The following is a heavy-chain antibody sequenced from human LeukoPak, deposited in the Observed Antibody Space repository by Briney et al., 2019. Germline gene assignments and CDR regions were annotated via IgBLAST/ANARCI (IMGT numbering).Heavy chain of an antibody. Sequence: PGGSLRLSCAAFGFTFDDYGMSWVRQAPGKGLEWISGINWNGDSTGYADSVKGRFTISRDNAKNSLYLQMNSLRDEETAVYYCARRYSSSWFKPFDLWGQGTMVTVSS. V-gene: IGHV3-20*04. J-gene: IGHJ3*01. CDR1: GFTFDDYG. CDR2: INWNGDST. CDR3: ARRYSSSWFKPFDL. D-gene: IGHD6-13*01.